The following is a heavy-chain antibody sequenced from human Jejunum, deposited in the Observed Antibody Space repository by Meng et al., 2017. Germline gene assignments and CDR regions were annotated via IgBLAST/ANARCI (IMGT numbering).Heavy chain of an antibody. Sequence: QLPLQASGPGRVKPSETLSLTCAVSGGSISTAGYYWGWIRQSPGKGLEWIGSIFYSGTTYYNPSLKSRVTISIDTSKNQFSLKMNSVTAADTAVYYCARDTAGFGPWGQGTLVTVSS. CDR2: IFYSGTT. D-gene: IGHD6-13*01. J-gene: IGHJ5*02. V-gene: IGHV4-39*07. CDR1: GGSISTAGYY. CDR3: ARDTAGFGP.